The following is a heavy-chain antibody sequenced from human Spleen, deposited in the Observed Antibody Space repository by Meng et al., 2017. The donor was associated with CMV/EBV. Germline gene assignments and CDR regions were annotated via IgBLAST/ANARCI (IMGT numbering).Heavy chain of an antibody. D-gene: IGHD3-16*01. CDR2: INPSGGST. V-gene: IGHV1-46*01. Sequence: VDVVQLGYEVKTPGSPGKVPCKDSAYTFTTYYMHWVRQAPGQGLEWMGIINPSGGSTSYAQKFQGRVTMTSDTSTSTVYMERSSLRSKDTAVYYCARVPRGGSKGLEGWGQGTLVTVSS. CDR1: AYTFTTYY. CDR3: ARVPRGGSKGLEG. J-gene: IGHJ4*02.